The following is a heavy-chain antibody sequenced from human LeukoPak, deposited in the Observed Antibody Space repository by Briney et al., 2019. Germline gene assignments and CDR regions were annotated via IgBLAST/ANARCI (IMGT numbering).Heavy chain of an antibody. Sequence: GGSLRLSCAASGFSFSSYAMTWVRQAPGKGLEWVSTITDSGGTTYYADSVKGRFTISRDNSKNTLYLQMNSLRADDTAVYYCAKQDGYYDILTGYFRTLAYDYWGQGTLVTVSS. D-gene: IGHD3-9*01. J-gene: IGHJ4*02. CDR3: AKQDGYYDILTGYFRTLAYDY. CDR1: GFSFSSYA. V-gene: IGHV3-23*01. CDR2: ITDSGGTT.